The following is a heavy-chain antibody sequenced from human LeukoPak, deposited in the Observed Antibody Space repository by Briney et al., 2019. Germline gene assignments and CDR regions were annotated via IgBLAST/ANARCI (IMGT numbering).Heavy chain of an antibody. V-gene: IGHV3-48*02. Sequence: GGSLRLSCAASGFTFSTYSMNWVRQAPGKGLEWVSYISSSGITKYYADSVKGRFTISRDNAKDSLYLQMNSLRDEDTAVYYCARDRYYDSGGSYFDYWGQGALVTVSS. D-gene: IGHD3-22*01. J-gene: IGHJ4*02. CDR1: GFTFSTYS. CDR2: ISSSGITK. CDR3: ARDRYYDSGGSYFDY.